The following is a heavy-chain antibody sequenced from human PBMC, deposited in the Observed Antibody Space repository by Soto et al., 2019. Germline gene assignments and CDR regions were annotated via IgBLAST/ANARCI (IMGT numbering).Heavy chain of an antibody. CDR2: INHSGST. CDR1: GGSFSCYY. D-gene: IGHD4-4*01. Sequence: WETLSLTCAVYGGSFSCYYWSWVRQPPGKGLEWIGEINHSGSTNYNPSLKSRVTISVDTSKNQFSLKLSSVTAADTAVYYCARALGPTVTIYYYYGMDVWGQGTTVPVSS. CDR3: ARALGPTVTIYYYYGMDV. V-gene: IGHV4-34*01. J-gene: IGHJ6*02.